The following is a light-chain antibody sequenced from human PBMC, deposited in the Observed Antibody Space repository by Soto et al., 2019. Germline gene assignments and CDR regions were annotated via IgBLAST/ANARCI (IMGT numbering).Light chain of an antibody. V-gene: IGLV2-11*01. CDR2: DVS. CDR1: SSDVGGYNY. J-gene: IGLJ2*01. CDR3: CSYAGSDTVHVV. Sequence: QSALTQPRSVSGSPGQSVTISCTGTSSDVGGYNYVSWYQQHPGKAPKLMIYDVSKRPAGVPVRFSGSKSANTASLTISGLQAEDEADYYCCSYAGSDTVHVVFGGGTKLTVL.